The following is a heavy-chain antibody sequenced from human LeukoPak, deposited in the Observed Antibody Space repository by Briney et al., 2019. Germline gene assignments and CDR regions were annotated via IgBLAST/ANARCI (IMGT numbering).Heavy chain of an antibody. CDR1: GGSISSSNW. D-gene: IGHD4-17*01. CDR2: IFHTGST. V-gene: IGHV4-4*02. CDR3: ATMDYGDTDTSYFDY. Sequence: SETLSLTCAVPGGSISSSNWWDWVRQPPGKGLEWIGEIFHTGSTHYNPSLESRVSISLDKSKNQFSLKLSSVTAADTAVYYCATMDYGDTDTSYFDYWGQGTLVTVSS. J-gene: IGHJ4*02.